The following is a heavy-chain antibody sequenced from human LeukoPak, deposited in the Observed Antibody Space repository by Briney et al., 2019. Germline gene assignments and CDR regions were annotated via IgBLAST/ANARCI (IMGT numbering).Heavy chain of an antibody. V-gene: IGHV4-39*01. Sequence: SETLSLTCTVSGGSISSSRHYWGWIRQPPGKGLEWIGNIYYSGSTYYNPSLKSRVTMSADTSKSQFSLKLSSVTAADTAVFYCARHSSVYSYGHRPFDYWGQGTLVTVSS. CDR3: ARHSSVYSYGHRPFDY. CDR1: GGSISSSRHY. J-gene: IGHJ4*02. D-gene: IGHD5-18*01. CDR2: IYYSGST.